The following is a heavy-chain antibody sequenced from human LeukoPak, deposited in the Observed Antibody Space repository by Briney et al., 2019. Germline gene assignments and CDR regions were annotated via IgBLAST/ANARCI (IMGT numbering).Heavy chain of an antibody. CDR2: VYYSGST. D-gene: IGHD4/OR15-4a*01. CDR1: GDSITSGAFY. V-gene: IGHV4-39*01. CDR3: ARRDYAAWFDP. J-gene: IGHJ5*02. Sequence: SETLSLTCNVSGDSITSGAFYWAWIRQTPGKGLEWIGNVYYSGSTQYNPSLRGRVSISMDKTKNQFSLNLNSASVTDTAIYYYARRDYAAWFDPWGQGTLVTVSS.